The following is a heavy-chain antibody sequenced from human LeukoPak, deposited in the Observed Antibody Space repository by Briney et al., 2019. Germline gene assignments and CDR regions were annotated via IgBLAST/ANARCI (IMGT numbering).Heavy chain of an antibody. CDR2: IFYTGST. Sequence: SETLSLTCTVSGASMSDYYWSWIRQPPGKGLEGIGNIFYTGSTNYSPSLESRVTMSVDTSKNQFSLKLTSVTDADTAVYYCARGTPIVYYYYYMDVWGKGTTVTVSS. J-gene: IGHJ6*03. CDR1: GASMSDYY. V-gene: IGHV4-59*13. CDR3: ARGTPIVYYYYYMDV. D-gene: IGHD1-26*01.